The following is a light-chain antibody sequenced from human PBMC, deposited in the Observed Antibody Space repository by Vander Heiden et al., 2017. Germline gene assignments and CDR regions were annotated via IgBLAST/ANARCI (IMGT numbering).Light chain of an antibody. J-gene: IGKJ2*01. CDR2: LGS. V-gene: IGKV2-28*01. Sequence: DMVTTQSPLSLPFTPGEPASISCRSSMTLLDSNGYNYLDWYLQKQWQSPQLLLYLGSNRVHGVAARLSGSRAGRDFTLKISRGVHPDVGVYYCRQELQTPPFDEGTKLEIK. CDR1: MTLLDSNGYNY. CDR3: RQELQTPP.